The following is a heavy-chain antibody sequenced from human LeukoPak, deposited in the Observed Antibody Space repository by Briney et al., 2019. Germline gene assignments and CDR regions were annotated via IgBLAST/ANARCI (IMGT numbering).Heavy chain of an antibody. CDR3: ARASKDDFWSGYYIHYYYYGMDV. V-gene: IGHV1-8*01. CDR1: GYTFTSYD. CDR2: MNPNSGNT. J-gene: IGHJ6*02. Sequence: ASVEVSCKASGYTFTSYDINWVRQATGQGLEWMGWMNPNSGNTGYAQKFQGRVTMTRNTSISTAYMELSSLRSEDTAVYYCARASKDDFWSGYYIHYYYYGMDVWGQGTTVTVSS. D-gene: IGHD3-3*01.